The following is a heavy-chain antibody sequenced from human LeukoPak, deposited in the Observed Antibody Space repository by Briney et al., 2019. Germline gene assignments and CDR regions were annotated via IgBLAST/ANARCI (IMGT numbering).Heavy chain of an antibody. CDR1: GGTFSSYA. CDR2: IIPIFGTA. V-gene: IGHV1-69*05. J-gene: IGHJ6*03. Sequence: GASVKVSCKASGGTFSSYATSWVRQAPGQGLEWMGRIIPIFGTANYAQKFQGRVTITTDESTSTAYMELSSLRSEDTAVYYCARDVSDYSIFAYMDVWGKGTTVTVSS. D-gene: IGHD4-11*01. CDR3: ARDVSDYSIFAYMDV.